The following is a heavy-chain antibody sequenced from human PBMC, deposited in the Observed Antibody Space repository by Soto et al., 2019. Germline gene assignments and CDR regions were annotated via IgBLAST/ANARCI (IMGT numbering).Heavy chain of an antibody. J-gene: IGHJ6*02. CDR3: ARGPYRYGKTLYYYYYGMDV. V-gene: IGHV1-69*13. D-gene: IGHD5-18*01. Sequence: GPSVKVSCKASGGTFSSYAISWVRQAPGQGLEWMGGIIPIFGTANYAQKFQGRVTITADESTSTAYMELSSLRSEDTAVYYCARGPYRYGKTLYYYYYGMDVWGHGTTVTVSS. CDR2: IIPIFGTA. CDR1: GGTFSSYA.